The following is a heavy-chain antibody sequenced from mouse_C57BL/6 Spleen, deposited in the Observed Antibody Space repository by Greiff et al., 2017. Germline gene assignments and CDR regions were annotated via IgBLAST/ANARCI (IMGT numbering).Heavy chain of an antibody. Sequence: EVKLMESGEGLVKPGGSLKLSCAASGFTFSSYAMSWVRQTPEKRLEWVAYISSGGDYIYYADTVKGRFTISRDNARNTLYLQMSSLKSEDTAMYYCTRVGYYGSSYVDYAMDYWGQGTSVTVSS. CDR1: GFTFSSYA. D-gene: IGHD1-1*01. J-gene: IGHJ4*01. V-gene: IGHV5-9-1*02. CDR2: ISSGGDYI. CDR3: TRVGYYGSSYVDYAMDY.